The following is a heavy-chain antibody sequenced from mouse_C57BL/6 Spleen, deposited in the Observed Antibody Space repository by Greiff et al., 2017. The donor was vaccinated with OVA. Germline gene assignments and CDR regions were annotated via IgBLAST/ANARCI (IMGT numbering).Heavy chain of an antibody. D-gene: IGHD2-4*01. CDR2: ISSGGSYT. CDR3: ARQRDYGGDWYFDV. Sequence: EVKVVESGGDLVKPGGSLKLSCAASGFTFSSYGMSWVRQTPDKRLEWVATISSGGSYTYYPDSVKGRFTISRDNAKNTLYLQMSSLKSEDTAMYYCARQRDYGGDWYFDVWGTGTTVTVSS. CDR1: GFTFSSYG. J-gene: IGHJ1*03. V-gene: IGHV5-6*01.